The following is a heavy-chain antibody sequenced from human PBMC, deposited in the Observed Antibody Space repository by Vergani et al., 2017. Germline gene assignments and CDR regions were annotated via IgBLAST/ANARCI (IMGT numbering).Heavy chain of an antibody. CDR3: ASAKDGNYDYRDHDAFDM. CDR1: GGTFSSYA. CDR2: IIPIFGTA. Sequence: QVQLVQSGAEVKKPGSSVKVSCKASGGTFSSYAISWVRQAPGQGLEWMGGIIPIFGTANYAQKFQGRVTITADESTSTAYMELSSLRSEDTAVYYCASAKDGNYDYRDHDAFDMWGQGTMVTVSS. D-gene: IGHD4-11*01. J-gene: IGHJ3*02. V-gene: IGHV1-69*01.